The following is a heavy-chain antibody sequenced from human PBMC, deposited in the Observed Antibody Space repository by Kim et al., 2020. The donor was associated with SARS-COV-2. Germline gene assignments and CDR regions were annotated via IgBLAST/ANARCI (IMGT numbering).Heavy chain of an antibody. V-gene: IGHV1-18*01. J-gene: IGHJ4*02. D-gene: IGHD1-26*01. CDR2: ISAYNGNT. CDR1: GYTFTSYG. CDR3: ARDRAPPGELLPYYFDY. Sequence: ASVKVSCKASGYTFTSYGISWVRQAPGQGLEWMGWISAYNGNTNYAQKLQGRVTMTTDTSTSTAYMELRSLRSDDTAVYYCARDRAPPGELLPYYFDYWGQGTLVTVSS.